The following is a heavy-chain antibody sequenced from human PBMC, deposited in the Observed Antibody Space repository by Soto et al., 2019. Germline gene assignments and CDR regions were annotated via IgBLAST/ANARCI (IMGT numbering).Heavy chain of an antibody. CDR2: INAGNGNT. D-gene: IGHD3-22*01. V-gene: IGHV1-3*01. CDR1: GYTFTSYG. CDR3: ARSSGWYYVDY. Sequence: QVQLVQIGAEVKKPGASVKVSCKASGYTFTSYGIHWVRQAPGQRLEWMGWINAGNGNTKYSQKFQGRVTITRDTSASTAYMELSSLRSEDTAVYYCARSSGWYYVDYWGQGTRVTVSS. J-gene: IGHJ4*02.